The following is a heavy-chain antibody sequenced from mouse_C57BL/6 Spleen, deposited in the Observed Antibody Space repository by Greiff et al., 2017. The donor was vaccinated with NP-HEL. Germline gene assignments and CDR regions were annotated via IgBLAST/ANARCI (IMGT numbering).Heavy chain of an antibody. CDR3: ARSQITTVGAY. CDR1: GYTFTSYW. Sequence: VQLQQPGAELVRPGSSVKLSCKVSGYTFTSYWMDWVKQRPGQGLEWIGNIYPSDSETHYNQKFKDKATLTVDKSSSTAYMQLSSLTSEDSAVYYCARSQITTVGAYWGQGTLVTVSA. CDR2: IYPSDSET. J-gene: IGHJ3*01. D-gene: IGHD1-1*01. V-gene: IGHV1-61*01.